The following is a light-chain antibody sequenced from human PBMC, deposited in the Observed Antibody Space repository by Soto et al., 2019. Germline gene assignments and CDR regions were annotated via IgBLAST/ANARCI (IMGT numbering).Light chain of an antibody. V-gene: IGLV2-14*01. CDR1: SSDVGGYNY. CDR2: EVN. CDR3: NSYTSSTTYV. Sequence: QSVLTQPASVSGSPGQSITISCTGTSSDVGGYNYVSWYQQHPGKAPKLMLYEVNNRPSGVSNRFSGSKSGNTASLTISGLQAEDEADYYCNSYTSSTTYVFGTGTKVTV. J-gene: IGLJ1*01.